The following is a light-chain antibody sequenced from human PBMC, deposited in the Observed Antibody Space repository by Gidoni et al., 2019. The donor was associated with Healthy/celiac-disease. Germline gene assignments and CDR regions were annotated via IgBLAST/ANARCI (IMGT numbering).Light chain of an antibody. Sequence: AVVTQEPSLTVSPGGTVTLTCGSSTGAVTSGHYPYWFQQKPGHAPRTLIYDTSNKHSWTPARFSGSLLGGKADLTLSGAQPEDEAEYYCLLSYSGARGVFGGGTKLTVL. J-gene: IGLJ2*01. CDR3: LLSYSGARGV. CDR1: TGAVTSGHY. V-gene: IGLV7-46*01. CDR2: DTS.